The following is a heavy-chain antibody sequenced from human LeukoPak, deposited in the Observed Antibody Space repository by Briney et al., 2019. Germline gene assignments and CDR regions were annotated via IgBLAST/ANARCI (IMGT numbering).Heavy chain of an antibody. CDR3: AKGSVLMVYAIYYGMDV. Sequence: GGSLRLSCAASGFTFSSYGMHWVRQAPGKGLEWVAVISYDGSNKYYADSVKGRFTISRDNSKNTLYLQMNSLRAGDTAVYYCAKGSVLMVYAIYYGMDVWGQGTTVTVSS. J-gene: IGHJ6*02. V-gene: IGHV3-30*18. CDR2: ISYDGSNK. D-gene: IGHD2-8*01. CDR1: GFTFSSYG.